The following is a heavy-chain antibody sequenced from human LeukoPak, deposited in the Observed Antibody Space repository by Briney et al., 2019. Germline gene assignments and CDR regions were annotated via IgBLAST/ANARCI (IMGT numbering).Heavy chain of an antibody. CDR1: GFSFGKYW. CDR2: IKLDGSEK. CDR3: ARDQYDTWSRRGNFDS. J-gene: IGHJ4*02. Sequence: GGSLRLSCVASGFSFGKYWMSWVRQAPGKGLEWVANIKLDGSEKNYVDSVKGRFTISRDNTKNSLYLQMSSLRAEDTAVFYCARDQYDTWSRRGNFDSWGQGTLVIVSS. D-gene: IGHD3/OR15-3a*01. V-gene: IGHV3-7*03.